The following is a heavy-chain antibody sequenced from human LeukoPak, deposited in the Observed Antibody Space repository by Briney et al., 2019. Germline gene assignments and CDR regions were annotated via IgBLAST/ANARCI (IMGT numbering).Heavy chain of an antibody. CDR3: ARGVYFDWLLGHRYLDY. D-gene: IGHD3-9*01. CDR1: GGSFSGYY. V-gene: IGHV4-34*01. Sequence: SETLSLTCAVYGGSFSGYYWSWIRQPPGKGLEWIGEINHSGSTNYNPSLKSRVTISVDTSKNQFSLKLSSVTAADTAVYYCARGVYFDWLLGHRYLDYWGQGTLVTVSS. J-gene: IGHJ4*02. CDR2: INHSGST.